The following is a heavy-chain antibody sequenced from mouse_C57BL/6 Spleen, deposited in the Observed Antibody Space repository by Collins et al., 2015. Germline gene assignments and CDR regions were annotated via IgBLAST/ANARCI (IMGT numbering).Heavy chain of an antibody. D-gene: IGHD1-1*01. Sequence: QVQLQQSGPELVKPGASVKISCKASGYAFSSSWMNWVKQRPGQGLEWIGRIYPGDGDTNYNGKFKSKATLTADKSSSTAYMQVSSLTSVDSAVYFCARDYYGSSYDYWGQGTTLTVSS. CDR3: ARDYYGSSYDY. CDR2: IYPGDGDT. J-gene: IGHJ2*01. V-gene: IGHV1-82*01. CDR1: GYAFSSSW.